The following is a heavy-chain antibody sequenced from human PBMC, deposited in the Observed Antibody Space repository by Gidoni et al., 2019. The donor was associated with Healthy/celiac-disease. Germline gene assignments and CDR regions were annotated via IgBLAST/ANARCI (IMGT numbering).Heavy chain of an antibody. D-gene: IGHD3-22*01. V-gene: IGHV4-34*01. Sequence: QVQLQQWGAGLLKPSETLSLTCAVYGGSFSGYYWSWIRQPPGTGLGWIGEINHNGSTNYNPSLKSRVTISVDTSKNQFSLKLSSVTAADTAVYYCARGGGYYYDSSGYYQTPGGPPPYYYYYGMDVWGQGTTVTVSS. CDR3: ARGGGYYYDSSGYYQTPGGPPPYYYYYGMDV. CDR2: INHNGST. J-gene: IGHJ6*02. CDR1: GGSFSGYY.